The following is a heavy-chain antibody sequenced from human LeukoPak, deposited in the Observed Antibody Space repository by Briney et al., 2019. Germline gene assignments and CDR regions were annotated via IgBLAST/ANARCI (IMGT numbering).Heavy chain of an antibody. D-gene: IGHD4/OR15-4a*01. CDR1: GVTFSNYA. J-gene: IGHJ4*02. V-gene: IGHV3-30*18. Sequence: GGSLRLSCAAPGVTFSNYAMHWVRQSPGKGLEWVAVISNDGSDKHHADSVKGRFTISRDNSKNTLYLQMNSLRAEDTAVYYCAKAPNYVFDYWGQGTLVTVSS. CDR3: AKAPNYVFDY. CDR2: ISNDGSDK.